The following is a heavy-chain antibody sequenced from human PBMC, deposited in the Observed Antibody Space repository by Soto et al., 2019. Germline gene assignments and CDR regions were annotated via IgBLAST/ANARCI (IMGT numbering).Heavy chain of an antibody. Sequence: PGGSLRLSCAASGVNFSSYAMNWVRQAPGKGLEWVSTISDTGGGTFYAGSVKGRFTISRDNSKSTLYLQMHSLRADDSAIYFCAVGRHKTSGSNTWFDPWGRGTLVTVYS. J-gene: IGHJ5*02. CDR3: AVGRHKTSGSNTWFDP. CDR2: ISDTGGGT. D-gene: IGHD3-22*01. CDR1: GVNFSSYA. V-gene: IGHV3-23*01.